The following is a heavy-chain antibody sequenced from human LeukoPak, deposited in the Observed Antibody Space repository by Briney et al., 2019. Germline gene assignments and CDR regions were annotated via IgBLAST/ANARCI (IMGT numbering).Heavy chain of an antibody. J-gene: IGHJ4*02. Sequence: GGSLRLSCAASGFTFSSYGMHWVRQAPGKGLEWVAFIRYDGSNKYYADSVKGRFTISRDNSKNTLYLQMNSLRAEDTAIYYCAKDRRYFGSGLDSWGQGTLVTVSS. CDR1: GFTFSSYG. V-gene: IGHV3-30*02. CDR3: AKDRRYFGSGLDS. D-gene: IGHD3-10*01. CDR2: IRYDGSNK.